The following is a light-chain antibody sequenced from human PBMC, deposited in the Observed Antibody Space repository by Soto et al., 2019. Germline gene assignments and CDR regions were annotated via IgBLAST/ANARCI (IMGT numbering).Light chain of an antibody. V-gene: IGLV2-14*01. CDR2: EVN. Sequence: QSALTQPASVSGSPGQSLTLSCTGTFNDVGFSNYVSWYKQLPGKAPQLMIFEVNNRPSGVSHRFSGSKSGNTASLTISGLQAEDEADYFCSVYSGFTIPPVLFGGGTKLTVL. J-gene: IGLJ2*01. CDR1: FNDVGFSNY. CDR3: SVYSGFTIPPVL.